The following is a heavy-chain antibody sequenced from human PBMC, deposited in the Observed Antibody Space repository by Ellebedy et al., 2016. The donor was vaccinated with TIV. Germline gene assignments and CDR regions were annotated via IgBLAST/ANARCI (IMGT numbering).Heavy chain of an antibody. CDR3: ARRGERDGTYYFDY. J-gene: IGHJ4*02. Sequence: GESLKISCAASGFTFSSYWMHWVRQAPGKGLVWVSRINSDGSSTSYADSVKGRFTISRDNAKNTLYLQMNSLRAEDTAVYYCARRGERDGTYYFDYWGQGTLVTVSS. CDR2: INSDGSST. CDR1: GFTFSSYW. D-gene: IGHD5-24*01. V-gene: IGHV3-74*01.